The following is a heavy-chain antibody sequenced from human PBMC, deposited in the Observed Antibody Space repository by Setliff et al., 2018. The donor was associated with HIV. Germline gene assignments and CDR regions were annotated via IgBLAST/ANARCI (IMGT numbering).Heavy chain of an antibody. Sequence: LSITCTGSGGSISRYYWSWIRQPAGKGLEWIGRIYTSGSTNYNPSLKSRVTMSVDTAKNQFSLKLSSVTAADTAVYYCARTAIVTAIYYYYYYMDVWGKGTTVTVSS. CDR3: ARTAIVTAIYYYYYYMDV. J-gene: IGHJ6*03. CDR2: IYTSGST. CDR1: GGSISRYY. D-gene: IGHD2-21*02. V-gene: IGHV4-4*07.